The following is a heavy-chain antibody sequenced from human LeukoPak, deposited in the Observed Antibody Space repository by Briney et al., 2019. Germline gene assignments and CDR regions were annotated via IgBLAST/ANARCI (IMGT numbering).Heavy chain of an antibody. J-gene: IGHJ6*02. V-gene: IGHV3-30*18. CDR3: AKDRGDGYNYDYYYGMDV. D-gene: IGHD5-24*01. Sequence: GGSLRLSCAPSGFTFSSYGMHWVRQAPGKGLEWVAVISYDGSNKYYADSVKGRFTISRDNSKNTLYLQMNSLRAEDTAVYYCAKDRGDGYNYDYYYGMDVWGQGTTVTVSS. CDR2: ISYDGSNK. CDR1: GFTFSSYG.